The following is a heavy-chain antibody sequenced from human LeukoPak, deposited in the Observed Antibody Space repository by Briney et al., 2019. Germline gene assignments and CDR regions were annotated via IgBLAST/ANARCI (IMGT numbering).Heavy chain of an antibody. CDR2: ITTSGTST. CDR1: GFTFSTYA. CDR3: VVHSATSCY. V-gene: IGHV3-48*03. D-gene: IGHD1-26*01. J-gene: IGHJ4*02. Sequence: PGGSLRLSCAASGFTFSTYAMSWVRQAPGKGLEWISYITTSGTSTYYADSVKGRFTISRDNGKTALSLQMNSLGAEDTAVYYCVVHSATSCYWGQGTLVTVSS.